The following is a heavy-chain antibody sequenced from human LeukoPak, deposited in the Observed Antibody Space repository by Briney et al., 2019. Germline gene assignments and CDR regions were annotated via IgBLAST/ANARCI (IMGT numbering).Heavy chain of an antibody. CDR3: ATDMGQWEPNYYGMDV. Sequence: ASVKVSCKVSGYTLTELSMHWVRQAPGKGLEWMGGFDPEYGETIYAQKFQGRVTMTEDTSTDTAYMELSSLRSEDTAVYYCATDMGQWEPNYYGMDVWGQGTTVTVSS. CDR1: GYTLTELS. CDR2: FDPEYGET. V-gene: IGHV1-24*01. J-gene: IGHJ6*02. D-gene: IGHD1-26*01.